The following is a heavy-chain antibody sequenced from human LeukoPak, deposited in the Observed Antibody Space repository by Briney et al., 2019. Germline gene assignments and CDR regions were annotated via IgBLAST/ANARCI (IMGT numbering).Heavy chain of an antibody. Sequence: ASVKVSCKASGYTLTSYDINWVRQAAGHGLEWMGWMNPNSGDTGYAQKFQGRVTITRNSSISTAYMELSSLRSEDTAVYYCARGRTVTYCTNGVCYSSIDAFHIWGQGTLVTVSS. CDR2: MNPNSGDT. CDR3: ARGRTVTYCTNGVCYSSIDAFHI. J-gene: IGHJ3*02. CDR1: GYTLTSYD. D-gene: IGHD2-8*01. V-gene: IGHV1-8*03.